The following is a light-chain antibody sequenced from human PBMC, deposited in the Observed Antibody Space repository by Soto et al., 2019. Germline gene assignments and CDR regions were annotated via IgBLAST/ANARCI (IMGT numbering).Light chain of an antibody. CDR2: EVT. J-gene: IGLJ1*01. CDR3: SSYTSSRTYV. Sequence: QSVLTQPASVSGSPGQSITISCTGTSSDVGGYNYVSWYQQHPGKAPKRMIYEVTNRPSGVSNHFSGSKSGNTASLTISGLQAEDEAEYYCSSYTSSRTYVFGTGTKVTGL. CDR1: SSDVGGYNY. V-gene: IGLV2-14*01.